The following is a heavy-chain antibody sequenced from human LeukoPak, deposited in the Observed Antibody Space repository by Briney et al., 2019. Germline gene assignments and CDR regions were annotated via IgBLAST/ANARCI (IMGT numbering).Heavy chain of an antibody. CDR2: ISWDGGST. D-gene: IGHD1-26*01. CDR1: GFTFDDYA. J-gene: IGHJ4*02. CDR3: AKDGHESGSYLGYPDY. V-gene: IGHV3-43D*03. Sequence: GGSLRLSCAVSGFTFDDYAMHWVRQAPGKGLEWVSLISWDGGSTYYADSVKGRFTISRDNSKNSLYLQMNSLRAEDTALYYCAKDGHESGSYLGYPDYWGQGTLVTVSS.